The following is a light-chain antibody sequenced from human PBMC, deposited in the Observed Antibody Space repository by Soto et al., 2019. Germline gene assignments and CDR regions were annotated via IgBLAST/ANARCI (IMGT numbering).Light chain of an antibody. CDR2: DTS. J-gene: IGKJ1*01. Sequence: EFVMRQSPATLSVSPGVCATLSCRASQGIGDTLAWYQHKPGQTPRLLIYDTSTRATGVPTRFSGSRSGAEFTLTISSLQPDDFATYYCQHYNSYSEAFGQGPKVDIK. CDR1: QGIGDT. V-gene: IGKV3-15*01. CDR3: QHYNSYSEA.